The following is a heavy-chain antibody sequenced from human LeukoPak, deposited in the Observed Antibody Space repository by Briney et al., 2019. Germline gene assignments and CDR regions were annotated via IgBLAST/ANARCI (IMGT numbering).Heavy chain of an antibody. CDR2: INHSGST. Sequence: SETLSLTCAVYGGSFSGYYWGWIRQPPGKGLEWIGEINHSGSTNYNPSLKSRVTISVDTSKNQFSLKLSSVTAADTAVYYCARADSSSSGFDYWGQGTLVTVSS. J-gene: IGHJ4*02. CDR3: ARADSSSSGFDY. CDR1: GGSFSGYY. V-gene: IGHV4-34*01. D-gene: IGHD6-6*01.